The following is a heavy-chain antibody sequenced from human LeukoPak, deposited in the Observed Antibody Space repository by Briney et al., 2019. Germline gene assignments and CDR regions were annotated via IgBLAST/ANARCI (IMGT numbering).Heavy chain of an antibody. V-gene: IGHV3-30*02. D-gene: IGHD6-6*01. Sequence: GGSLRLSCAASGFTFSSYGMHWVRQAPGKGLEWVAFIRYDGSNKYYADSVKGRFTISRDNSKNTLYLQMNSLRAEDTAVYYCARRIEGPEYSSSSETRPDYWGQGTLVTVSS. CDR1: GFTFSSYG. CDR3: ARRIEGPEYSSSSETRPDY. J-gene: IGHJ4*02. CDR2: IRYDGSNK.